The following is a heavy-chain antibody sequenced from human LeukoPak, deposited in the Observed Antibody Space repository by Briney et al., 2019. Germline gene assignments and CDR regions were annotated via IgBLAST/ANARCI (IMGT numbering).Heavy chain of an antibody. CDR1: GGPISSQY. CDR3: ARDKGGSAQYGMDV. Sequence: PSDPVSLTCTVCGGPISSQYWSCIRQPRGEGLEGIAGYIYYRGSTNYNPSLKSRVTISVDSSKNQFSLKLSSVTAADTAVYYCARDKGGSAQYGMDVWGQGTTVTVSS. V-gene: IGHV4-59*11. J-gene: IGHJ6*02. CDR2: IYYRGST. D-gene: IGHD3-10*01.